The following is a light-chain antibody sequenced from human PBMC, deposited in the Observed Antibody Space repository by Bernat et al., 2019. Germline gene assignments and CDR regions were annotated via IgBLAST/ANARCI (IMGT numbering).Light chain of an antibody. CDR2: KGT. CDR1: GLTNQY. Sequence: SYDLTQSPSVSVSPGQTATITCSGNGLTNQYASWYQQKSGQAPLLLIYKGTERPSGVPERFTGSTSGTTVTLTISGVQAEDEADYFGQSADSETIYVFGPGTKVTVL. CDR3: QSADSETIYV. J-gene: IGLJ1*01. V-gene: IGLV3-25*03.